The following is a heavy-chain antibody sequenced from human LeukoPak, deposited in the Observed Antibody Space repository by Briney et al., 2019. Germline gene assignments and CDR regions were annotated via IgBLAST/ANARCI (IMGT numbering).Heavy chain of an antibody. CDR1: GFPFSSYW. CDR3: AKVSGGGLYYDGMDV. CDR2: IKQDGSKK. Sequence: GGSLRLSCVASGFPFSSYWMTWLRQAPGKGLEWVANIKQDGSKKSYVDSVKGRFTISRDNAKNSLYLQMNSLRAEDTAVYYCAKVSGGGLYYDGMDVWGQGTTVTVSS. V-gene: IGHV3-7*03. J-gene: IGHJ6*02. D-gene: IGHD1-14*01.